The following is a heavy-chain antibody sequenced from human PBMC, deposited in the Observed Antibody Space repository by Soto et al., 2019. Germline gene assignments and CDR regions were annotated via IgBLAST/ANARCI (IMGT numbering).Heavy chain of an antibody. V-gene: IGHV1-18*04. D-gene: IGHD3-3*01. Sequence: ASVKVSCKASGYTFTSYGISWLRQAPGQGLEWMGWISAYNGNTNYAQKLQGRVTMTTDTSTSTAYMELRSLRSDDTAVYYCARATIGPTYYDFWSGPRALDYWGQGTLVTVSS. CDR1: GYTFTSYG. CDR3: ARATIGPTYYDFWSGPRALDY. J-gene: IGHJ4*02. CDR2: ISAYNGNT.